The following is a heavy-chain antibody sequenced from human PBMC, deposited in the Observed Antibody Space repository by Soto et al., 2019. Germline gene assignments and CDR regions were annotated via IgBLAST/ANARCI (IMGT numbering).Heavy chain of an antibody. V-gene: IGHV3-23*01. D-gene: IGHD6-13*01. Sequence: PGGSLRLSCAASGFTFSSYAMSWVRQAPGKGLEWVSAISGSGGSTYYADSVKGRFTISRDNSKNTLYLQMNSLRAEDTAVYYCAKDWWRQQQLVNWYFDYWGQGTLVTVSS. CDR2: ISGSGGST. CDR3: AKDWWRQQQLVNWYFDY. CDR1: GFTFSSYA. J-gene: IGHJ4*02.